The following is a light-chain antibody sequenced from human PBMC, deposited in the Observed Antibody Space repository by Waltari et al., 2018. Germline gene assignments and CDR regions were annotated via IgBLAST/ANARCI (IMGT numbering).Light chain of an antibody. V-gene: IGLV2-14*03. J-gene: IGLJ1*01. CDR1: SRDVGGYNS. CDR3: SSYTSGRSYV. CDR2: EVN. Sequence: QAALTQPASVSGSPGQSITISCTRTSRDVGGYNSDTWYQQHPGQAPKLVIYEVNNRPSGVSDLFSGSKSGNTASLTISGLQTEDEADYYCSSYTSGRSYVFGSGTQVTVL.